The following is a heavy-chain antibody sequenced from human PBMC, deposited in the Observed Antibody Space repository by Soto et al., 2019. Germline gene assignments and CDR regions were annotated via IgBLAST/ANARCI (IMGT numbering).Heavy chain of an antibody. CDR1: GYTFTSYG. CDR2: ISAYNGNT. CDR3: ARFPTLTIFGVVRLSYYFDY. D-gene: IGHD3-3*01. Sequence: ASVKVSCKASGYTFTSYGISWVRQAPGQGLEWMGWISAYNGNTNYAQKLQGRVTMTTDTSTSTAYMELRSLRSDDTAVYYCARFPTLTIFGVVRLSYYFDYWGQGTLVTVSS. V-gene: IGHV1-18*01. J-gene: IGHJ4*02.